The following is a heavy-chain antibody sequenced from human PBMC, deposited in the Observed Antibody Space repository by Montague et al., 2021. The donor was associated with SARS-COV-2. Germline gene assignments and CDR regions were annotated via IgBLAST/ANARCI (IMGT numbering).Heavy chain of an antibody. V-gene: IGHV4-39*07. CDR1: GGSVSSRSYY. Sequence: SETLSLTCTVSGGSVSSRSYYCGWLRQPPGKRLEWIGSIYYSGSTHYNPSLKSRVTILVDTSKHQFSLKLSSVTAADTAVYYCARRGDYGGPRCASWGQGTLVSVPS. CDR3: ARRGDYGGPRCAS. J-gene: IGHJ5*02. D-gene: IGHD4-23*01. CDR2: IYYSGST.